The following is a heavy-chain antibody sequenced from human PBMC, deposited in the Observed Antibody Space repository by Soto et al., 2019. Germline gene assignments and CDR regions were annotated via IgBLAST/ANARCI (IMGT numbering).Heavy chain of an antibody. CDR3: TRDISTVTN. Sequence: EVQLVESGGGFVQTGGSLRLSCAASGLTLSGFWMNWVRQAPGKGLEWVASIRQDASEKYYVDSVKGRFTISRDNAKNSLYLQMDSLRAEDTAVYYCTRDISTVTNWGQGTLVTVSS. CDR1: GLTLSGFW. CDR2: IRQDASEK. D-gene: IGHD4-17*01. V-gene: IGHV3-7*01. J-gene: IGHJ4*02.